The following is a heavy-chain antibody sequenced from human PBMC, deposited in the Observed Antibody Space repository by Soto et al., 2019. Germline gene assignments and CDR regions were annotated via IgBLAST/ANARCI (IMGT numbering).Heavy chain of an antibody. D-gene: IGHD3-3*01. V-gene: IGHV3-7*01. Sequence: XGCLRLTSPASGFTFSSYWMSWVRQAPGKGLEWVVSIKHDAGETYYLDSVKGRFTVSRDNAKNSLYLQMDSLRVEDTAMYYCARDVAKRSYYDFWSGSLVWGQGSLVTVSS. CDR3: ARDVAKRSYYDFWSGSLV. CDR1: GFTFSSYW. J-gene: IGHJ4*02. CDR2: IKHDAGET.